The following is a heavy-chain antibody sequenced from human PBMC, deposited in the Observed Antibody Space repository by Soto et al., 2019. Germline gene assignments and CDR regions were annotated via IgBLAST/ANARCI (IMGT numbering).Heavy chain of an antibody. CDR2: ISGSGGST. J-gene: IGHJ5*02. D-gene: IGHD2-2*01. V-gene: IGHV3-23*01. Sequence: PGGSLRLSYGASGFTFSSYAMSWVSQAPGKGLEGVSAISGSGGSTYYADSVKGRFTISRDNSKNTLYLQMNSPRAEDTAVYYCAKKRRNCSSTSCYYSNNWFDPWGQGTLVTVSS. CDR3: AKKRRNCSSTSCYYSNNWFDP. CDR1: GFTFSSYA.